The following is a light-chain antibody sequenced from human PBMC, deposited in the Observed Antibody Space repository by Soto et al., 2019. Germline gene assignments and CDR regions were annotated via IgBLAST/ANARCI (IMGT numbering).Light chain of an antibody. CDR1: SSDVGLYNR. CDR2: EVT. J-gene: IGLJ3*02. V-gene: IGLV2-18*02. CDR3: TSYTSRRTWV. Sequence: QSALTQPPSVSGSPGQSVTISCTGTSSDVGLYNRVSWYQQPPGTAPKLMIYEVTNRPSGVPNRFSASKSGNTASLTISGLQAEDEADYYCTSYTSRRTWVFGGGTKLTVL.